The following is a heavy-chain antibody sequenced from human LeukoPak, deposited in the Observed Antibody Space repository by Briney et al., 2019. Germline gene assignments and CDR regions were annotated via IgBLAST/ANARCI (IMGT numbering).Heavy chain of an antibody. Sequence: GGSLRLSCAASGFTFSNYGMHWVRQAPGKGLEWVSVISYDGSNKYYADSVKGRFTISRDNSKNTLYLQMNSLRAEDTAMYYCAKNSGSTALWSQGTLVTVSS. CDR1: GFTFSNYG. CDR2: ISYDGSNK. J-gene: IGHJ4*02. CDR3: AKNSGSTAL. V-gene: IGHV3-30*18. D-gene: IGHD1-26*01.